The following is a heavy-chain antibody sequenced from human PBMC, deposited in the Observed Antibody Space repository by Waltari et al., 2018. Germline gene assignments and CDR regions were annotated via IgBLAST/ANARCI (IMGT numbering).Heavy chain of an antibody. CDR1: GFSFGDYW. V-gene: IGHV3-74*01. Sequence: EVQLVESGGGLVQPGGSLRLSCAASGFSFGDYWMHWVRQAPGKGRGLVERINIYGGYFSYTESVKGRFTISRDNAKNTVFLQLNSVRAEDTAVYYCARKGGRGYPYGPFYYDYWGQGTLVTVSS. CDR2: INIYGGYF. J-gene: IGHJ4*02. D-gene: IGHD5-18*01. CDR3: ARKGGRGYPYGPFYYDY.